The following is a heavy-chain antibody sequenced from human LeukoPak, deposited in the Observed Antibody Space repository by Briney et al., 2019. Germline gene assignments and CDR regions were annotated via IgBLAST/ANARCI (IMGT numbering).Heavy chain of an antibody. CDR3: ARVLPHRHLRYGYYGRRGYAFDV. J-gene: IGHJ3*01. V-gene: IGHV4-31*03. Sequence: SETLSLTCTVSGGSISSGGYYWSWIRQHPGKGLEWIGYIYYSGSTYYNPSLKSRVIISVDTSKNQFSLKLSSVTAADTAVYYCARVLPHRHLRYGYYGRRGYAFDVWGQGTMVTVSS. CDR1: GGSISSGGYY. CDR2: IYYSGST. D-gene: IGHD4-17*01.